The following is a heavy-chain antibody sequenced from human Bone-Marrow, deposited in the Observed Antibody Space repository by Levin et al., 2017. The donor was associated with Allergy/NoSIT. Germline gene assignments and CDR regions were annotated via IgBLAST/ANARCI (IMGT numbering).Heavy chain of an antibody. V-gene: IGHV4-61*01. J-gene: IGHJ4*02. CDR3: ARGSYFGGLSFDG. D-gene: IGHD4-23*01. CDR2: IYHSGST. CDR1: GGSVSSGSYY. Sequence: SETLSLTCTVSGGSVSSGSYYWSWIRQPPGTGLEWIAYIYHSGSTKYNPSLKSRVTISLDTSRNQFSLRLTSLTAAATAVYYCARGSYFGGLSFDGWGKGTLVTVSS.